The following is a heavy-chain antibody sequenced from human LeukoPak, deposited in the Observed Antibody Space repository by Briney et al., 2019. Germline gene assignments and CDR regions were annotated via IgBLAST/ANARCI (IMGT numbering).Heavy chain of an antibody. D-gene: IGHD3-10*01. CDR2: ISGTGGST. CDR1: GFTFSSYA. Sequence: GGSLRLSCGASGFTFSSYAMSWVRQAPGKGLEWVSTISGTGGSTYYADSVKGRFTISRDNSKNTLYLQMNSLRAEDTAVYYCAKALREYYFDYWGQGTLVTVSS. V-gene: IGHV3-23*01. CDR3: AKALREYYFDY. J-gene: IGHJ4*02.